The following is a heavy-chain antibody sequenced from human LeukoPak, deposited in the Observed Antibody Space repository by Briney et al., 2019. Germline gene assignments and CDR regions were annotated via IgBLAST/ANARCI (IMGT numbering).Heavy chain of an antibody. D-gene: IGHD1-14*01. CDR2: IKSDGTIT. Sequence: GGSLRLSCAASGFTFRNHWMHWVRQAPGKGLVWVSCIKSDGTITTYADSVKGRFTISRENAKNALYLQINSLRGEDTAVYYCTRDAAGLDYWGLGALVTVSS. CDR3: TRDAAGLDY. V-gene: IGHV3-74*01. J-gene: IGHJ4*02. CDR1: GFTFRNHW.